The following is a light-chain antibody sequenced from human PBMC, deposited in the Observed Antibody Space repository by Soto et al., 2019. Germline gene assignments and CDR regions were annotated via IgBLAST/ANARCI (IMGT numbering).Light chain of an antibody. CDR1: SSDVGGYNY. CDR3: SSYTSSSTYV. CDR2: DVS. Sequence: HSVLTQPASVSGSPGQSITIFCTGTSSDVGGYNYVSWYQQHPGKAPKLMIYDVSNRPSGVSSRFSGSKSGNTASLTISGLQAEDEGDYYCSSYTSSSTYVFGSGTKVTVL. V-gene: IGLV2-14*01. J-gene: IGLJ1*01.